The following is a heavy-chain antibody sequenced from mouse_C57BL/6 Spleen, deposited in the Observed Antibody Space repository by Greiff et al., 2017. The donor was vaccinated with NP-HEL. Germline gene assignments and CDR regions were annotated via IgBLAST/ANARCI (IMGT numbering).Heavy chain of an antibody. Sequence: VQLQQPGAELVRPGSSVKLSCKASGYTFTSYWMHWVKQRPIQGLEWIGNIDPSDSETHYNQKFKDKATLTVDKSSSTAYMQLSSLTSEDSAVYYCASVLDSSGWFAYWGQGTLVTVSA. CDR2: IDPSDSET. D-gene: IGHD3-2*02. CDR1: GYTFTSYW. J-gene: IGHJ3*01. V-gene: IGHV1-52*01. CDR3: ASVLDSSGWFAY.